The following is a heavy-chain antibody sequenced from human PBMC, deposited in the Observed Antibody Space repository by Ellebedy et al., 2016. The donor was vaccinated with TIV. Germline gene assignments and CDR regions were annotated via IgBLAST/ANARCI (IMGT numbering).Heavy chain of an antibody. D-gene: IGHD2-2*01. CDR1: GFTFSSYS. Sequence: PGGSLRLSCAASGFTFSSYSMNWVRQAPGKGLEWVSYISSSSTRYYADSVKGRFTISRDNAWNSLYLQMKSLRVDDTAMYYCARDTVAVPDGDTFDFWGQGTMVTVST. J-gene: IGHJ3*01. CDR2: ISSSSTR. V-gene: IGHV3-48*04. CDR3: ARDTVAVPDGDTFDF.